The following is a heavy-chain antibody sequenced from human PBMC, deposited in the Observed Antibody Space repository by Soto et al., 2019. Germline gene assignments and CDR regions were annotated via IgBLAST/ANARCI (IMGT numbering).Heavy chain of an antibody. CDR1: GYTFTSYG. J-gene: IGHJ4*02. Sequence: ASVKVSCKASGYTFTSYGISWVRQAPGQGLEWMGWISAYNGNTNYAQKLQCRVTMTTDTSTSTAYMELRSLRSDDTAVYYCARHQYSGYEYYDSSGYYDYWGQGTLVTVSS. CDR3: ARHQYSGYEYYDSSGYYDY. CDR2: ISAYNGNT. D-gene: IGHD3-22*01. V-gene: IGHV1-18*01.